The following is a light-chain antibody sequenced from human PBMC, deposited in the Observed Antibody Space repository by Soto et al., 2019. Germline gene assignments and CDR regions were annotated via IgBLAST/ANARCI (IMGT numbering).Light chain of an antibody. CDR3: SSFTNSILV. CDR2: EVT. J-gene: IGLJ3*02. CDR1: TSDVGSHNF. Sequence: QSALTQPASVSGSPGQSITISCTRTTSDVGSHNFVSWYQQLPGKAPKLLIYEVTNRPSGTSNRFSGSKSGNTASLTISGLQAEDEADYYCSSFTNSILVFGGGTKVTVL. V-gene: IGLV2-14*01.